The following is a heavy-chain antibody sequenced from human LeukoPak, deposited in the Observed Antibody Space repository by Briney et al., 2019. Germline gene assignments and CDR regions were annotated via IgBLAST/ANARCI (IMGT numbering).Heavy chain of an antibody. D-gene: IGHD3-22*01. V-gene: IGHV3-9*01. CDR1: GFTFDDYA. J-gene: IGHJ6*03. CDR2: ISWNCGSI. Sequence: GRSLRLSCAASGFTFDDYAMHSVRQAPGKGLEWVSGISWNCGSIGYADSVKGRFTISRDNAKNSLYLQMNSLRAEDTALYYCAKDVRSYYDSSGTSYMDVWGKGTTVTVSS. CDR3: AKDVRSYYDSSGTSYMDV.